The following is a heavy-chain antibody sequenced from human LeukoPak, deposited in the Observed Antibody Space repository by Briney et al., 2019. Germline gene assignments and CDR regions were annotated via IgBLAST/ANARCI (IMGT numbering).Heavy chain of an antibody. D-gene: IGHD3-16*02. J-gene: IGHJ4*02. CDR1: GYTFTSHS. Sequence: ASVKVSCKASGYTFTSHSINWVRQAPGQGLEWMGWINMNTGNPTYAQGFAGRFVFSLDTSASTAYVQIISLRAEDTAVYYCARDRPIVHFDFWGQGTLVTVSS. V-gene: IGHV7-4-1*02. CDR3: ARDRPIVHFDF. CDR2: INMNTGNP.